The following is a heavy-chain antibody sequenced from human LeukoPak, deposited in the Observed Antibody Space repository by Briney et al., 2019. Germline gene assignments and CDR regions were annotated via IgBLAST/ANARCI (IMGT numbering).Heavy chain of an antibody. CDR2: ISYDGSNK. J-gene: IGHJ4*02. CDR3: ARDPSLTGVSTYYFDY. Sequence: GRSLRLSCAASGFTFSSYAMHWVRQAPGKGLEWVAVISYDGSNKYYADSVKGRFTISRDNSKNTLHLQMNSLRAEDTAVYYCARDPSLTGVSTYYFDYWGQGTLVTVSS. CDR1: GFTFSSYA. V-gene: IGHV3-30-3*01.